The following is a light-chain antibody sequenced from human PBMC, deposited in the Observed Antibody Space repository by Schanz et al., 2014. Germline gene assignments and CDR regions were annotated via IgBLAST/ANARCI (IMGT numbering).Light chain of an antibody. V-gene: IGLV1-44*01. CDR1: SSNIGSNT. CDR2: SNN. J-gene: IGLJ3*02. CDR3: ATWDDGLTARV. Sequence: QSVLTQPPSTSGTPGQRVTISCSGSSSNIGSNTVNWYQHLPGTAPKFLISSNNQRPSGVPDRISASESGTSASLAIIGLQSEDEADYYCATWDDGLTARVFGGGTKVTVL.